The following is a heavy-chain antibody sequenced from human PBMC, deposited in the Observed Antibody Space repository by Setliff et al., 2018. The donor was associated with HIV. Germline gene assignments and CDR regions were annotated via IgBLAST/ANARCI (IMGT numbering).Heavy chain of an antibody. J-gene: IGHJ5*02. D-gene: IGHD2-21*01. V-gene: IGHV4-34*01. CDR3: ARDLGGEGVPP. CDR1: GGSFNGYY. Sequence: SETLSLTCAVYGGSFNGYYWSWIRQPPGKGLEWIGEVNHSGSTNYNPSLKSRVTISVDTSKNQFSLKLSSVTAADAAVYYCARDLGGEGVPPWGQGTLVTSPQ. CDR2: VNHSGST.